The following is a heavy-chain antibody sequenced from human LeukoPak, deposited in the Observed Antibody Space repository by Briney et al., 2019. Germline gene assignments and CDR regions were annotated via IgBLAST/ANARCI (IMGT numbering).Heavy chain of an antibody. J-gene: IGHJ4*02. Sequence: ASVKVSCKASGYTFTSYGISWVRQAPGQGLEWMGWINPNSGGTNYAQKFQGRVTMTRDTSISTAYMELSRLRSDDTAVYYCARSRGYSYGYFSYWGQGTLVTVSS. D-gene: IGHD5-18*01. V-gene: IGHV1-2*02. CDR3: ARSRGYSYGYFSY. CDR1: GYTFTSYG. CDR2: INPNSGGT.